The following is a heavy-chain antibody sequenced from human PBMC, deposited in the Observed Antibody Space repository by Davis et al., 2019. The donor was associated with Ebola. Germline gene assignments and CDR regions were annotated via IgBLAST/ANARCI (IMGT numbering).Heavy chain of an antibody. J-gene: IGHJ4*02. D-gene: IGHD4-17*01. V-gene: IGHV1-46*01. Sequence: AASVKVSCKASGYTFTNYYMHWVRQAPGQGLEWMGMINPNDGRTIYAQKFQGRVTVTRDTSTTTVYMDLSSLRSEDTAVYYCVEGYGDYAPFDYWGQGTLVTVSS. CDR3: VEGYGDYAPFDY. CDR1: GYTFTNYY. CDR2: INPNDGRT.